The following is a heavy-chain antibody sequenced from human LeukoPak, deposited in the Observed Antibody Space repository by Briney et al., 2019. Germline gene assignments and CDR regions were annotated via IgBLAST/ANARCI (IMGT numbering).Heavy chain of an antibody. CDR3: ARVKREIQLWFFAFDI. CDR1: GGSISSYY. CDR2: IYYSGGT. J-gene: IGHJ3*02. D-gene: IGHD5-18*01. V-gene: IGHV4-59*01. Sequence: SETLSLTCTVSGGSISSYYWSWIRQPPGKGLEWIGYIYYSGGTNYNPSLKSRVTISVDTSKNQFSLKLSSVTAADTAVYYCARVKREIQLWFFAFDIWGQGTMVTVSS.